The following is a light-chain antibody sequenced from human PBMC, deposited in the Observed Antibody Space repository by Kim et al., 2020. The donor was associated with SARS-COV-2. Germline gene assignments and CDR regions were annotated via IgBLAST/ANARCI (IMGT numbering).Light chain of an antibody. CDR1: NVDNKY. CDR2: QDT. J-gene: IGLJ2*01. CDR3: QAWDLGTVF. Sequence: SLSPGQTFSLTCSGHNVDNKYVCWYQQKPGQSPLLLIYQDTSRPSGIPGRFSGSNSGYTATLTIRGTQAVDEADYFCQAWDLGTVFFGGGTQLTVL. V-gene: IGLV3-1*01.